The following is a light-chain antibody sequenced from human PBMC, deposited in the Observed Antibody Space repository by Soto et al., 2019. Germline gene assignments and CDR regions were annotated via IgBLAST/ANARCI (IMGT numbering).Light chain of an antibody. CDR1: QSVSSY. CDR2: DAA. Sequence: EIVLTQSPATLSLSPGERATLSCRASQSVSSYLAWYQQKPGQAPRLLIYDAANRATGIPARFSGSGSGTVFTLTISSLESEDFAVYYCHQRSIWPLTFGGGTKVEI. J-gene: IGKJ4*01. CDR3: HQRSIWPLT. V-gene: IGKV3-11*01.